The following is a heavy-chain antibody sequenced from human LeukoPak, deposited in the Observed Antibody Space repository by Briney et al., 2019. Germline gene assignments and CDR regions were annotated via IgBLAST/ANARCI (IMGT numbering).Heavy chain of an antibody. J-gene: IGHJ5*02. CDR1: GGSISSGGYS. CDR2: ICHSGST. V-gene: IGHV4-30-2*01. Sequence: PSETLSLTCAVSGGSISSGGYSWSWIRQPPGKGLEWIGYICHSGSTYYNPSLKSRVTISVDRSKNQFSLKLSSVTAADTAVYYCAREVAAAGWFDPWGQGTLVTVSS. D-gene: IGHD2-15*01. CDR3: AREVAAAGWFDP.